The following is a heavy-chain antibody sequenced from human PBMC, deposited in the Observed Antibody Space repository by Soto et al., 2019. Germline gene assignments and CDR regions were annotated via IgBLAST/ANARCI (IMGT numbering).Heavy chain of an antibody. CDR1: GFTFSSYA. J-gene: IGHJ4*02. CDR2: ISSNGGST. D-gene: IGHD6-13*01. V-gene: IGHV3-64*02. CDR3: ARGWGYSSSHFTIDY. Sequence: GSLRLSCAASGFTFSSYAMHWVRQAPGKGLEYVSAISSNGGSTYYADSVKGRFTISRDNSKNTLYLQMGSLRAEDMAVYYCARGWGYSSSHFTIDYWGQGTLVTVSS.